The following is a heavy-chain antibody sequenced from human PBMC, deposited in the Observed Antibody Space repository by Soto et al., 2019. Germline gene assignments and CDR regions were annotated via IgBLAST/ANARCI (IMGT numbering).Heavy chain of an antibody. Sequence: QVQLVQSGAEVKKPGSSVKVSCKASGGTFSSYTISWVRQAPGQGLEWMGRIIPILGIANYAQKFQGRVTITADKSTSIAYMELSSLRSEDTAVYYCARAMGPAGNDYGDSRIDYWGQGTLVTVSS. J-gene: IGHJ4*02. CDR1: GGTFSSYT. CDR2: IIPILGIA. D-gene: IGHD4-17*01. V-gene: IGHV1-69*02. CDR3: ARAMGPAGNDYGDSRIDY.